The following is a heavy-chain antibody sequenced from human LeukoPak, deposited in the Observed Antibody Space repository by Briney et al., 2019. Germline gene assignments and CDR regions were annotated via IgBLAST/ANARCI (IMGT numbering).Heavy chain of an antibody. D-gene: IGHD3-22*01. CDR1: GFTVSNNY. CDR2: IYSGGST. Sequence: GGSLRLSCAGSGFTVSNNYMSWVRQAPGKGLEWVSLIYSGGSTHYTDSVKGRFNISRDNSKNTLYLQMNSLRAEDTAVYYCARGLYSSGYYYDAFDIWGQGTMVTVSS. CDR3: ARGLYSSGYYYDAFDI. J-gene: IGHJ3*02. V-gene: IGHV3-66*01.